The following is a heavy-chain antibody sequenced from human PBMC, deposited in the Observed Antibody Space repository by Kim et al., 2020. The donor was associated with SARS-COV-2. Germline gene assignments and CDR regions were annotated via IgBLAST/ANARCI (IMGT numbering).Heavy chain of an antibody. J-gene: IGHJ4*02. D-gene: IGHD2-15*01. Sequence: YADSVEGRFTISRDNAKNSVYLQMNSLRVEDTAVYYCARKGCSGGSCYIDYWGQGTLVTVSS. CDR3: ARKGCSGGSCYIDY. V-gene: IGHV3-11*06.